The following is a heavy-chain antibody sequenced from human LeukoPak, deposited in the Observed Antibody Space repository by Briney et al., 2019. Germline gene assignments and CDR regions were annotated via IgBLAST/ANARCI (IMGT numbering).Heavy chain of an antibody. CDR1: GFTFSSYL. CDR2: IKQDGSEK. D-gene: IGHD6-19*01. J-gene: IGHJ4*02. Sequence: GGSLRLSCTASGFTFSSYLMSWVPQAPGKGLEWVANIKQDGSEKYYVDSVKGRFTISRDNAKNSLYLQMNSLRAEDTAVYYCARDIVAGTVDYWGQRTLVTVSS. CDR3: ARDIVAGTVDY. V-gene: IGHV3-7*01.